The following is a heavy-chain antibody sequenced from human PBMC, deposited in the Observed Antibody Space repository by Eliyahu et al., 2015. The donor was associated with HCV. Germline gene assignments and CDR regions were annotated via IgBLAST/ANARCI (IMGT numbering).Heavy chain of an antibody. Sequence: HLKESGPGLVKPSETLFLTCTVTGYSXXXGDXGGWIRQTPGKGLEWIGSIYYSGSTHYNPSLKSRVSMSVDTSKNQFSLELWSLTAADTAVYYCAMNSTSVTAMRGAFDPWGQGTLVTVSS. J-gene: IGHJ5*02. V-gene: IGHV4-38-2*02. CDR3: AMNSTSVTAMRGAFDP. D-gene: IGHD4-11*01. CDR1: GYSXXXGDX. CDR2: IYYSGST.